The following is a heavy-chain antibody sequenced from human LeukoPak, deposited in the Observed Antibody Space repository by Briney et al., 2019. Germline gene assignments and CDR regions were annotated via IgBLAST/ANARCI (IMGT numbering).Heavy chain of an antibody. Sequence: GASVKVSCKASGYTFTGYYMHWVRQAPGQGLEWMGWINPSSGGTNYAQKFQGRVTMTRDTSISTAYMELSRLRSDDTAVYYCARDPGGDNYYGSGSYYNGLGPWGQGTLVTVSS. J-gene: IGHJ5*02. CDR3: ARDPGGDNYYGSGSYYNGLGP. V-gene: IGHV1-2*02. D-gene: IGHD3-10*01. CDR1: GYTFTGYY. CDR2: INPSSGGT.